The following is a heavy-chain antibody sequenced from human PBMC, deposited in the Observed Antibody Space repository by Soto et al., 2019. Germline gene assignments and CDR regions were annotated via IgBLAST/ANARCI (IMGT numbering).Heavy chain of an antibody. J-gene: IGHJ4*02. CDR3: VRTSLVVIAATGVDY. CDR2: INSDGSST. D-gene: IGHD2-15*01. V-gene: IGHV3-74*01. CDR1: GFTFSSYW. Sequence: EVQLVESGGGLVQPGGSLRLSCAASGFTFSSYWMHWVRQAPGKGLVWVSRINSDGSSTSYADSVKGRFTISRDNAKNTVYLQMNSLRAEDTAVYYCVRTSLVVIAATGVDYCGQITLVTVSS.